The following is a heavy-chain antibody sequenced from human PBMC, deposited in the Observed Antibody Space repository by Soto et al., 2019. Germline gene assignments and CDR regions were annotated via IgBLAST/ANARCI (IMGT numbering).Heavy chain of an antibody. Sequence: PSETMPLTCSVFGDSIKSDNYYWVGIRQPPGKGLEWIGSIYYRGNTYYNPSLKTRVTISLVKSKSQFSLKLNSVTAADSALFFCASLEGLATSSYYFDSWVKGTLVSVSS. CDR2: IYYRGNT. J-gene: IGHJ4*02. V-gene: IGHV4-39*01. D-gene: IGHD3-9*01. CDR3: ASLEGLATSSYYFDS. CDR1: GDSIKSDNYY.